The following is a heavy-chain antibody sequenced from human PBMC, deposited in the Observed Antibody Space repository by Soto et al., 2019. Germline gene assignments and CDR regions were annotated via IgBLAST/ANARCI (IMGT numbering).Heavy chain of an antibody. J-gene: IGHJ4*02. D-gene: IGHD2-2*01. V-gene: IGHV3-30*18. CDR2: ISYDGSNR. Sequence: QVQLVESGGGVVQPGKSLRLSCAASGFTFSYYGLHWLRHAPGKGLEWVAGISYDGSNRYYGDSVKGRFSISRDNPNNTLYLQMNSLRDEDTAVYYCAKGGRIPTSSVDYWGQGTLVTVSS. CDR1: GFTFSYYG. CDR3: AKGGRIPTSSVDY.